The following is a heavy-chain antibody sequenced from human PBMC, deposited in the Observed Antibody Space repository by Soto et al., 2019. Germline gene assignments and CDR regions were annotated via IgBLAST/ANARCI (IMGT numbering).Heavy chain of an antibody. CDR2: TYYRSKWYN. CDR3: ARDQTYSSSWSNCFDP. D-gene: IGHD6-13*01. Sequence: SQTLSLTCAISGDSVSSNSVAWNWIRQSPSRGLELLGRTYYRSKWYNDYAVSVKSRITINPDTSKNQFSLQLNSVTPEDTAVYYCARDQTYSSSWSNCFDPWGQGPLVTVS. J-gene: IGHJ5*02. V-gene: IGHV6-1*01. CDR1: GDSVSSNSVA.